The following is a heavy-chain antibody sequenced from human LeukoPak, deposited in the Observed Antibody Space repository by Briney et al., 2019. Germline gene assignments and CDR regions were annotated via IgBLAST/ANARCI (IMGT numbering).Heavy chain of an antibody. CDR3: AKSTGYSSGWYHPADY. CDR2: ISYDGSNK. V-gene: IGHV3-30-3*02. CDR1: GFTFSSYA. D-gene: IGHD6-19*01. Sequence: GGSRRLSCAASGFTFSSYAMHWVRQAPGKGLEWVAVISYDGSNKYYADSVKGRFTISRDDSKNTLYLQMNSLRAEDTAVYYCAKSTGYSSGWYHPADYWGQGTLVTVSS. J-gene: IGHJ4*02.